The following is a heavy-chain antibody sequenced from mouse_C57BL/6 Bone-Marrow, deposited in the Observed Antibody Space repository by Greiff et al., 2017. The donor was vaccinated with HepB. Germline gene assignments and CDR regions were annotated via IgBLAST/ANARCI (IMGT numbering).Heavy chain of an antibody. CDR3: ARRIYYDYDWFAY. V-gene: IGHV1-81*01. J-gene: IGHJ3*01. CDR1: GYTFTSYG. D-gene: IGHD2-4*01. CDR2: IYPRSGNT. Sequence: VQLVESGAELARPGASVKLSCKASGYTFTSYGISWVKQRTGQGLEWIGEIYPRSGNTYYNEKFKGKATLTADKSSSTAYMELRSLTSEDSAVYFCARRIYYDYDWFAYWGQGTLVTVSA.